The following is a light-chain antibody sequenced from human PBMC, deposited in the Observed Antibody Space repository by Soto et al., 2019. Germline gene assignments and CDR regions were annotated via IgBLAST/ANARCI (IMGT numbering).Light chain of an antibody. CDR1: QSVGSA. CDR3: QQNKNWPPLT. V-gene: IGKV3-15*01. J-gene: IGKJ4*01. CDR2: AAS. Sequence: EIVMTQSPATLSVSPGETATLSCRASQSVGSAVAWYQHKPGQAPRLLIVAASIRATGVPGRFSGGGSGTEFSLTINSQQSEDCAVYYCQQNKNWPPLTFGGGTTVENK.